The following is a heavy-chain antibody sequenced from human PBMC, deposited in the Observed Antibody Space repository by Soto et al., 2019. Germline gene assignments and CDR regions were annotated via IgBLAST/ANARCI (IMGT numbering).Heavy chain of an antibody. V-gene: IGHV4-59*01. J-gene: IGHJ5*02. Sequence: NPSETLSLTCTVSGGSISSFYWNWIRQSPGKGLEWIGYIYYSGTTNYNPSLKSRGTISIDTSKNQYSLKLSSVTAADTAVYYCALRNWGYSSSSSGGPTNCFDPWGQGTLVTVSS. D-gene: IGHD6-6*01. CDR2: IYYSGTT. CDR1: GGSISSFY. CDR3: ALRNWGYSSSSSGGPTNCFDP.